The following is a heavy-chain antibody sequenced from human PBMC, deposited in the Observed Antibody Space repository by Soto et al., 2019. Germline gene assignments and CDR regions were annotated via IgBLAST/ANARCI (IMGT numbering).Heavy chain of an antibody. V-gene: IGHV1-69*06. D-gene: IGHD3-10*01. J-gene: IGHJ3*01. CDR2: TVPVFDTS. Sequence: QVQLVQSGAVVKKPGSSVEVSCKASVGTFNGYGISWVRQAPGQGLEWMGGTVPVFDTSKYAPRFQGRVTITAEKSTSTAYMELSSVRSEDTAIYFCARGVSNSGAYYTGPSAYDLWGQGTLVIVSS. CDR3: ARGVSNSGAYYTGPSAYDL. CDR1: VGTFNGYG.